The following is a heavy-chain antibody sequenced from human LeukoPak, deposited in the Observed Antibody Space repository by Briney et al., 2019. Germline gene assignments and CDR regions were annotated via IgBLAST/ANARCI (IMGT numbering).Heavy chain of an antibody. J-gene: IGHJ4*02. D-gene: IGHD5-12*01. Sequence: ASVKVSCKASGYTFTSYYIHWVRHAPGQGLEWMGIINPSGGSTSYAQKFQGRVTMTRDTSTSTVYMELSSLRSEDTAVYYCAKGGIVAFDYWGQGTLVTVSS. V-gene: IGHV1-46*01. CDR3: AKGGIVAFDY. CDR1: GYTFTSYY. CDR2: INPSGGST.